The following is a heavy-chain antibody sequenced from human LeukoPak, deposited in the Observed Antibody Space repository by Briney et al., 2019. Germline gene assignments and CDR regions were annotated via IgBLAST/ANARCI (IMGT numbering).Heavy chain of an antibody. CDR2: INPKHGGT. CDR3: ARELLRYSGSELFDD. CDR1: GYTFTGYY. V-gene: IGHV1-2*02. J-gene: IGHJ4*02. Sequence: ASVTVSCKASGYTFTGYYMHWLRQAPAQGLEWMGWINPKHGGTNYAQKFQGRVTMTRDTSNSTAYMELSRLRSDDTAVYNCARELLRYSGSELFDDWGQGSLVTVSS. D-gene: IGHD5-12*01.